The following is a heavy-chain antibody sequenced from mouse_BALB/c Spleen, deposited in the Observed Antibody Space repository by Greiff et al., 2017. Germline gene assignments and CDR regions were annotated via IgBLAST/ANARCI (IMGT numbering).Heavy chain of an antibody. CDR1: GYSITSDYA. D-gene: IGHD1-2*01. Sequence: EVQLQQSGPGLVKPSQSLSLTCTVTGYSITSDYAWNWIRQFPGNKLEWMGYISYSGSTSYNPSLKSRISITRDTSKNQFFLQLNSVTTEDTATYYCARDIITTATRYFDYWGQGTTLTVSA. CDR2: ISYSGST. V-gene: IGHV3-2*02. CDR3: ARDIITTATRYFDY. J-gene: IGHJ2*01.